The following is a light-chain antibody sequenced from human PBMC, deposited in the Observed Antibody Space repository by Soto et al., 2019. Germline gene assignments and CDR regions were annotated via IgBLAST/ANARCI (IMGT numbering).Light chain of an antibody. V-gene: IGKV1-9*01. CDR3: QQHKDYPLT. J-gene: IGKJ5*01. CDR2: AAS. Sequence: DIQLTQSPSFLSASVGDRVTITCRASHDISSYLTWYQQKPGKAPTVLIYAASTLQGGVPPRFSGSGSGTEFTLTISSLQSEDFASYYCQQHKDYPLTFGRGTDWRL. CDR1: HDISSY.